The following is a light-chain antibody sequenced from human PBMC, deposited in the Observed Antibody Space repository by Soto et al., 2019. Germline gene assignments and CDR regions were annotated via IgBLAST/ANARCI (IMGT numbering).Light chain of an antibody. Sequence: EIVLTQSPVTLSLSPGERATLSCRASQSVSSFLAWYQQKPGQPPRLLIYDVSHRAAGIPARFSGSGSGTDFTLTISSLEPEDFAVYHCLQRTDWPPVYTFGQGTTLEIK. CDR1: QSVSSF. J-gene: IGKJ2*01. V-gene: IGKV3-11*01. CDR3: LQRTDWPPVYT. CDR2: DVS.